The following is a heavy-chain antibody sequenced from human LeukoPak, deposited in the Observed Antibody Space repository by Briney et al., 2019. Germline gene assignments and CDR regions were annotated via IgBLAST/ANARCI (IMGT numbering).Heavy chain of an antibody. Sequence: PSETLSLTCAVSGGSISSGGYFWSWIRQPPGKGLEWIGYIYGSSHALYNPSLKSRVSISGDKSKNQFSLRVNSVTAADTAVYYCARINYYGSGTYYASIDYGLDVWGPGTTVIVSS. CDR3: ARINYYGSGTYYASIDYGLDV. V-gene: IGHV4-30-2*01. J-gene: IGHJ6*02. D-gene: IGHD3-10*01. CDR2: IYGSSHA. CDR1: GGSISSGGYF.